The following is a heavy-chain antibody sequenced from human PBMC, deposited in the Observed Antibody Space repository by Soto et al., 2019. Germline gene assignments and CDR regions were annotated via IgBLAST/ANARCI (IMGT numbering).Heavy chain of an antibody. Sequence: ASVKVSCKAFGYNFNIYGINWVRQAPGQGLELMGWISAYDGKTTYAEKFQGRVTMTTDASTSTAYMELRSLRSDDTAVYYCARDPHEYWTSYWFDPWGQGTLVTVSS. CDR1: GYNFNIYG. J-gene: IGHJ5*02. V-gene: IGHV1-18*01. CDR3: ARDPHEYWTSYWFDP. D-gene: IGHD3-3*01. CDR2: ISAYDGKT.